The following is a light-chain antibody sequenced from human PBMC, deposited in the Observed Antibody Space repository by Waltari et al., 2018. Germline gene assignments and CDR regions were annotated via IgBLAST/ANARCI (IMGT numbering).Light chain of an antibody. CDR1: GSYIGAGYD. J-gene: IGLJ2*01. CDR3: QSYDSSLSDVV. CDR2: GNS. V-gene: IGLV1-40*01. Sequence: QSVLTQPPSVSGAPGQRVTISCTGSGSYIGAGYDVHWYQQLPGTAPKLPIFGNSNRPSGVPDRFSGSKSGTSASLAISGLQAEDEADYHCQSYDSSLSDVVFGGGTKLTVL.